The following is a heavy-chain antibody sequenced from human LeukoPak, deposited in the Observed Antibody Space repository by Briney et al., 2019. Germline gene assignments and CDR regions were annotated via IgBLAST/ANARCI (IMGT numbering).Heavy chain of an antibody. Sequence: GGSLRLSCAASGFTFSSYSMNWVRQAPGKGLEWVSSISSSGTYVYYADSVKGRFTISRDNAKNTLHLQMSSLRVEDTAVYYCARVWRGNTYGPGDYWGQGTLVTVSS. J-gene: IGHJ4*02. D-gene: IGHD5-18*01. CDR1: GFTFSSYS. V-gene: IGHV3-21*04. CDR3: ARVWRGNTYGPGDY. CDR2: ISSSGTYV.